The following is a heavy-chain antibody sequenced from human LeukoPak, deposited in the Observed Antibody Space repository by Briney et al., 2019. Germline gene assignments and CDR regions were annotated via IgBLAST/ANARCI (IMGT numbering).Heavy chain of an antibody. Sequence: SETLSLTCTVSGGSISSYYWSWIRQPPGKGLEWIGYIYYSGSTNYNPSLKSRVTISVDTSKNQFSLKLSSVTAADTAVYYCARFGTDDAFDIWGQGTKVADCS. CDR2: IYYSGST. J-gene: IGHJ3*02. CDR1: GGSISSYY. CDR3: ARFGTDDAFDI. V-gene: IGHV4-59*01. D-gene: IGHD3-10*01.